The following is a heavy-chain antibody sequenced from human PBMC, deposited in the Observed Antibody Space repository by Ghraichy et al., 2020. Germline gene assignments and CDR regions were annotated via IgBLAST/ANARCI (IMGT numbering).Heavy chain of an antibody. Sequence: SETLSLTCAVSGGSISSSNWWSWVRQPPGKGLEWIGEIYHSGSTNYNPSLKSRVTISVDKSKNQFSLKLSSVTAADTAVYYCARGGYYDSSGYLNREVDYWGQGTLVTVSS. J-gene: IGHJ4*02. CDR1: GGSISSSNW. CDR3: ARGGYYDSSGYLNREVDY. V-gene: IGHV4-4*02. D-gene: IGHD3-22*01. CDR2: IYHSGST.